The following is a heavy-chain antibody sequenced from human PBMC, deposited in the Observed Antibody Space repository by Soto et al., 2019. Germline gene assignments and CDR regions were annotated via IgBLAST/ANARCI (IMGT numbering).Heavy chain of an antibody. CDR1: GFTFSSQA. CDR3: AREAYTALDY. J-gene: IGHJ4*02. D-gene: IGHD4-4*01. V-gene: IGHV3-30*04. CDR2: ISHDGRNK. Sequence: QVQLVESGGGVVQPGRSLRLSCAASGFTFSSQAMHWVRQAPGKGLEWVAFISHDGRNKFNEDSVKGRFTISRDKSIDTLYLQMNSLRAEDTAVYYCAREAYTALDYWGQGTLVTVSS.